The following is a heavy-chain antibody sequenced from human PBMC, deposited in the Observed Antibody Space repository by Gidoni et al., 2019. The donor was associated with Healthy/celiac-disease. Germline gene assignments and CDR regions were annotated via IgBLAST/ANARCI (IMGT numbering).Heavy chain of an antibody. D-gene: IGHD2-15*01. J-gene: IGHJ4*02. Sequence: EVHLLESGGGLVQPGGSLRLSCAASGFTFISYALSWVRQAPGKGLEWVSAVSGSGGSTYYADSVKGRFTISRDNSKNTLYLQMNSLRAEDTAVYYCAKVVVVAATPVYFDYWGQGTLVTVSS. V-gene: IGHV3-23*01. CDR1: GFTFISYA. CDR2: VSGSGGST. CDR3: AKVVVVAATPVYFDY.